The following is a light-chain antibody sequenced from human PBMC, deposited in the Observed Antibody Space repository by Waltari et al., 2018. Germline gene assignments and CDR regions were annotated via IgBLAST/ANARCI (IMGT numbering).Light chain of an antibody. CDR1: SSDVGSFNL. V-gene: IGLV2-23*02. Sequence: QSALTQPASVSGSPGQSITISCTGTSSDVGSFNLVSWYQLLPGKAPKHLISEVNKPPSGVSNRFSGSKSGITASLTISGLQAGDEADYYCCSYAGSTTFVLFGGGTKLTVL. CDR2: EVN. J-gene: IGLJ2*01. CDR3: CSYAGSTTFVL.